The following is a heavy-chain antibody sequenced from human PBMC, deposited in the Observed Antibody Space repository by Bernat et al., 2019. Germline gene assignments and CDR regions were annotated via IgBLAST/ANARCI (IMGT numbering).Heavy chain of an antibody. CDR2: ISYDGSNK. Sequence: QVQLVESGGGVVQPGRSLRLSCAASGFTFSSYGMHWVRQAPGKGLEWVAVISYDGSNKYYADSVKGRFTISRDNSKNTLYLQMNSLRAEDTAVYYCARVLYYYDSSGYYAVSWYFDLWGRGTLVTVSS. CDR1: GFTFSSYG. V-gene: IGHV3-30*03. CDR3: ARVLYYYDSSGYYAVSWYFDL. J-gene: IGHJ2*01. D-gene: IGHD3-22*01.